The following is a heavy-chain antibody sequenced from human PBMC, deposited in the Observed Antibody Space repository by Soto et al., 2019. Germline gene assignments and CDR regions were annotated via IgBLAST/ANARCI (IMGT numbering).Heavy chain of an antibody. CDR2: MYPGDSNT. D-gene: IGHD6-25*01. J-gene: IGHJ4*02. Sequence: PGESLKISCKGSGYSFTNYWIGWVRQLPGKGPEWMAIMYPGDSNTRYSPSFQGQVTISADKSISTAYLQWSSLKASDTAMYYCARHWGIPAAGSYDNWGQGTLVTVSS. CDR1: GYSFTNYW. CDR3: ARHWGIPAAGSYDN. V-gene: IGHV5-51*01.